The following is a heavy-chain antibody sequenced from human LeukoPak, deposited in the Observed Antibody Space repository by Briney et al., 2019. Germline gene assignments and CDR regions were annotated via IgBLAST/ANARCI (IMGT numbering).Heavy chain of an antibody. CDR3: ARGPQDYCSGGSCYFDY. CDR1: GFTFSSYS. CDR2: IYSGGST. D-gene: IGHD2-15*01. V-gene: IGHV3-53*01. J-gene: IGHJ4*02. Sequence: GGSLRLSCAASGFTFSSYSMNWVRQAPGKGLEWVSVIYSGGSTYYADSVKGRFTISRDNSKNTLHLQMNSLRAEDTAVYYCARGPQDYCSGGSCYFDYWGQGTLVTVSS.